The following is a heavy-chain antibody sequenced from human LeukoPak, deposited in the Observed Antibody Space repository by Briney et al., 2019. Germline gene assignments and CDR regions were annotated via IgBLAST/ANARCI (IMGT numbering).Heavy chain of an antibody. Sequence: GGSLRLSCAASGFTVSSNYMSWVRQAPGKGLEWVSVIYSGGSTYYADSVKGRFTISRDNSKNTLYLQMNSLRAEDTAVYYCARDVNYYDSSGYYSYFDYWGQGTLVTVSS. CDR3: ARDVNYYDSSGYYSYFDY. J-gene: IGHJ4*02. CDR2: IYSGGST. D-gene: IGHD3-22*01. V-gene: IGHV3-53*01. CDR1: GFTVSSNY.